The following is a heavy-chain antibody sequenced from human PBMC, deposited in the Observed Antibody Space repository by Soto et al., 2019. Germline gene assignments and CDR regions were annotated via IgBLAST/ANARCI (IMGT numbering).Heavy chain of an antibody. Sequence: SETLSLTCAVYGGSFSGYYWSWIRQPPGKGLEWIGEINHSGSTNYNPSLKSRVTMSVDTSNNQFSLKLSSVTAADTAVYYCARHESYRRLSFDYWGQGTLVTVSS. J-gene: IGHJ4*02. CDR1: GGSFSGYY. CDR2: INHSGST. V-gene: IGHV4-34*01. D-gene: IGHD1-26*01. CDR3: ARHESYRRLSFDY.